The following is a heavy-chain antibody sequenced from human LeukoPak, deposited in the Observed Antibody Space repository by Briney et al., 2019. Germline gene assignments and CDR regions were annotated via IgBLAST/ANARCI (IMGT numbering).Heavy chain of an antibody. J-gene: IGHJ5*02. V-gene: IGHV1-2*02. D-gene: IGHD2-15*01. Sequence: ASVKVSCKASGYTFTGYYMHWVRQAPGQGLEWMGWINPNSGGTNYAQKFQGRVTMTRDTSISTVYMELSSLRSDDPAVYYCAREGGWPNNLYDTGGQGTRVTVSS. CDR2: INPNSGGT. CDR1: GYTFTGYY. CDR3: AREGGWPNNLYDT.